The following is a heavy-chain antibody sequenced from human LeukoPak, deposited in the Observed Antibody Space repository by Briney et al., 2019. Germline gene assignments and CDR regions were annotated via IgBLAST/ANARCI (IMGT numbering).Heavy chain of an antibody. CDR1: GYSVRSDYY. V-gene: IGHV4-38-2*02. Sequence: SETLSLTCNVSGYSVRSDYYWGWIRQPPGKGLEWLGNLFHGGVTYYNPSLKSRVTISVDTSKNQFSLKLSSVTAADTAVYYCARDRSSSSFDPWGQGTLVTVSS. CDR3: ARDRSSSSFDP. D-gene: IGHD6-6*01. J-gene: IGHJ5*02. CDR2: LFHGGVT.